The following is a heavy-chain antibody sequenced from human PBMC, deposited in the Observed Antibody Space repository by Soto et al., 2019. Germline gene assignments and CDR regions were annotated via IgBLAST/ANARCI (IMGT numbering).Heavy chain of an antibody. V-gene: IGHV1-2*02. Sequence: ASVKVSCKASGYTFTGYYMHWVRQAPGQGLEWMGWINPNSGGANYAQKFQGRVTMTRDTSISTAYMELSRLRSDDTAVYYCARGPGIAAAGRGNWFDPRGQGTLVTVSS. J-gene: IGHJ5*02. CDR3: ARGPGIAAAGRGNWFDP. CDR1: GYTFTGYY. D-gene: IGHD6-13*01. CDR2: INPNSGGA.